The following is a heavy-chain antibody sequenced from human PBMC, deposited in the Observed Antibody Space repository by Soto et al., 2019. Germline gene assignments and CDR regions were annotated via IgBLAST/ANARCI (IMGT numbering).Heavy chain of an antibody. CDR2: IYYSGST. J-gene: IGHJ4*02. Sequence: QVQLQESGPGLVKPSETLSLTCTVSGGSISSYYWSWIRQPPGKGLEWIGYIYYSGSTNYNPSLKSPVTISVDTSKNQFALKLRSVTAADTAGYSCARHAWELRALDYWGQGTLVTVSS. D-gene: IGHD1-26*01. CDR1: GGSISSYY. V-gene: IGHV4-59*08. CDR3: ARHAWELRALDY.